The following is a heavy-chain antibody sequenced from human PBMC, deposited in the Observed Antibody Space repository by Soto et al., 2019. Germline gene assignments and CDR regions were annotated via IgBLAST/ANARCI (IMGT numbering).Heavy chain of an antibody. J-gene: IGHJ4*02. CDR2: IYHSGST. D-gene: IGHD2-15*01. V-gene: IGHV4-30-2*01. Sequence: SETLSLTCAVSGGSISSGGYSWSWIRQPPGKGLEWIGYIYHSGSTYYNPSLKSRVTISVDRSKNQFSLKLSSVTAADTAVYYCARATYCSGGSCDVGGTPLDYWGQGTLVTVSS. CDR3: ARATYCSGGSCDVGGTPLDY. CDR1: GGSISSGGYS.